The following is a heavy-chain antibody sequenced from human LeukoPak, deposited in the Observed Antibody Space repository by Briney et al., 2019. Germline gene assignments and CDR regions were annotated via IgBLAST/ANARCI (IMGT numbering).Heavy chain of an antibody. D-gene: IGHD2-2*01. J-gene: IGHJ4*02. CDR3: ARVGCSSTSCCLAVFDY. V-gene: IGHV1-2*02. CDR2: INPKSGGT. CDR1: GYTFTDYY. Sequence: ASVKVSCKASGYTFTDYYMHWVRQAPGQGLEWMGWINPKSGGTKYAQKFQGGVTMTRDTSISTAFMEVSRLRSDDTAVYYCARVGCSSTSCCLAVFDYWGQGTLVTVSS.